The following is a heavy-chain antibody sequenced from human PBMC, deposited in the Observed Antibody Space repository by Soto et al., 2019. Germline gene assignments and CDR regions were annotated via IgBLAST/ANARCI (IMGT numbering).Heavy chain of an antibody. V-gene: IGHV3-33*01. CDR1: GFTFSSYG. J-gene: IGHJ3*02. D-gene: IGHD4-17*01. CDR2: IWYDVSNK. Sequence: GGSLRLSCAASGFTFSSYGMHWVRQAPGKGLEWVAVIWYDVSNKYYADSVKGRFTISRDNSKNTLYLQMNSLRAEDTAVYYCARGMTTVTTDAFDIWGQGTMVTVSS. CDR3: ARGMTTVTTDAFDI.